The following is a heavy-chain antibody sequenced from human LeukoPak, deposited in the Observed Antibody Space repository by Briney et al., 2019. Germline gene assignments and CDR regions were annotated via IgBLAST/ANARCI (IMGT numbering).Heavy chain of an antibody. CDR1: GYTFTGYY. Sequence: ASVKVSCKASGYTFTGYYMHWVRQAPGQGLEWVGWINPKNGGSNYAQKFQGRVTMTRDRSISTAYMDLRSLRSDDTAVYYCARVRNSGFRYVDSWGQGTLVTVSS. V-gene: IGHV1-2*02. CDR2: INPKNGGS. D-gene: IGHD5-12*01. CDR3: ARVRNSGFRYVDS. J-gene: IGHJ4*02.